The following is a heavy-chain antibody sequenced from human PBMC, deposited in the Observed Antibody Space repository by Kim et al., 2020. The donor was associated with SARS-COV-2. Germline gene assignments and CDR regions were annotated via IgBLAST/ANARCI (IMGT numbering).Heavy chain of an antibody. CDR3: AREGAPLVGATTVGRLDY. J-gene: IGHJ4*02. Sequence: GGSLRLSCAASGFTFSSYAMHWVRQAPGKGLEWVAVISYDGSNKYYADSVKGRFTISRDNSKNTLYLQMNSLRAEDTAVYYCAREGAPLVGATTVGRLDYWGQGTLVTVSS. V-gene: IGHV3-30*04. D-gene: IGHD1-26*01. CDR1: GFTFSSYA. CDR2: ISYDGSNK.